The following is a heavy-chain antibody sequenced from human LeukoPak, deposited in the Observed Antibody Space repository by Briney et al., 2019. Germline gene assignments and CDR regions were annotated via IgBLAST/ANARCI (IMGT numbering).Heavy chain of an antibody. CDR1: GYTFTSYY. CDR2: INPSGGST. CDR3: ARVSARDGAWSGEEYYMDV. V-gene: IGHV1-46*01. J-gene: IGHJ6*03. D-gene: IGHD3-16*01. Sequence: GASVKVSCKASGYTFTSYYMHWVRQAPGQGLEWMGIINPSGGSTSYAQKFQGRVTMTRDTFTSTVYMELSSLRSEDTAVYYCARVSARDGAWSGEEYYMDVWGKGTTVTVSS.